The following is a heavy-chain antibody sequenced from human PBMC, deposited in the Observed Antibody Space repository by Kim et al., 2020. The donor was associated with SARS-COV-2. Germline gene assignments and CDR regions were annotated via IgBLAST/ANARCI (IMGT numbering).Heavy chain of an antibody. Sequence: ASVKVSCKASGYTFTSYGLSWVRQAPGQGLEWLGWISAYNGNTNYAQKLQGRVTMTTDTSTTTAYMELRSLRSDDTAVYYCARDHVWGSYRYTGSYFDYWSQGTLVTVSS. CDR1: GYTFTSYG. CDR3: ARDHVWGSYRYTGSYFDY. J-gene: IGHJ4*02. CDR2: ISAYNGNT. V-gene: IGHV1-18*01. D-gene: IGHD3-16*02.